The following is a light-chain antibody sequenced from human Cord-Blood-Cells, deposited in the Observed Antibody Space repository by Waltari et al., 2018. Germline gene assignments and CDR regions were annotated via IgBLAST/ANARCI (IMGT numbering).Light chain of an antibody. CDR2: GAS. Sequence: EIVMTQSPATLSVSPGERVTLSCRASQSVSSNLAWYQQKPGQAPRLLIYGASTRATGIPARFSGRGSGTEFTLTISSLQSEDFAVYYCQQYNNWPRTFGQGTKVEIK. CDR1: QSVSSN. J-gene: IGKJ1*01. CDR3: QQYNNWPRT. V-gene: IGKV3-15*01.